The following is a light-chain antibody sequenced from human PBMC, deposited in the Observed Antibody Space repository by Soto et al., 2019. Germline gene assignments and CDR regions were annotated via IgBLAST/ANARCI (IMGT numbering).Light chain of an antibody. Sequence: EIVLTQSPGTLSLSPGERATLSCRASQSVTSNYLAWYQQRPGQAPRLLIYGASGRATGITDRFSGSGSGTDFTLTISRLEPEDFAVYHCQQYYSSPVTFGQGTKLEIK. CDR2: GAS. CDR3: QQYYSSPVT. CDR1: QSVTSNY. V-gene: IGKV3-20*01. J-gene: IGKJ2*01.